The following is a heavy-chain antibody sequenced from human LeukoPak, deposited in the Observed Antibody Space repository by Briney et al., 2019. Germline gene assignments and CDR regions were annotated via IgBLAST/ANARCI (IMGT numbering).Heavy chain of an antibody. CDR1: GYTLTELS. J-gene: IGHJ6*02. CDR3: ARGPHDDYGDYWGMDV. CDR2: INPNSGGT. D-gene: IGHD4-17*01. Sequence: ASVKVSCKVSGYTLTELSMHWVRQAPGQGLEWMGWINPNSGGTNYAQKFQGWVTMTRDTSISTAYMELSRLRSDDTAVYYCARGPHDDYGDYWGMDVWGQGTTVTVSS. V-gene: IGHV1-2*04.